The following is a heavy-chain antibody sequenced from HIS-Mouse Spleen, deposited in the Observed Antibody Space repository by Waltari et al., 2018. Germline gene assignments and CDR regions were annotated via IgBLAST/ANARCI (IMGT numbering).Heavy chain of an antibody. Sequence: QVQLVQSGAEVKKPGASVKVSCKASGYTFPSYEINWVRQATGQGLEWMGWMNPNSGNTGYAQKFQGRVTMTRNTSISTAYMELSSLRSEDTAVYYCARGGSSPRPNWFDPWGQGTLVTVSS. D-gene: IGHD6-6*01. J-gene: IGHJ5*02. CDR2: MNPNSGNT. CDR3: ARGGSSPRPNWFDP. CDR1: GYTFPSYE. V-gene: IGHV1-8*01.